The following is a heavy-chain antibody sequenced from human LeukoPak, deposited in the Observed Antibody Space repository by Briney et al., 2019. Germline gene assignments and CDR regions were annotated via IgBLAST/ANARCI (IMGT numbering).Heavy chain of an antibody. J-gene: IGHJ4*02. CDR3: AGGDKTYDILTGYYASYYFDY. CDR1: GGSFSGYY. CDR2: INHSGST. V-gene: IGHV4-34*01. D-gene: IGHD3-9*01. Sequence: PSETLSLTCAVYGGSFSGYYWSWIRQPPGKGLEWIGEINHSGSTNYNPSLKSRVTISVDTSKNQFSLKLSSVTAADTAVYYCAGGDKTYDILTGYYASYYFDYWGQGTLVTVSS.